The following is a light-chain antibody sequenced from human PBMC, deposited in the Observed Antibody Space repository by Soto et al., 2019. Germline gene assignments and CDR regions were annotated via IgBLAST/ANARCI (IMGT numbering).Light chain of an antibody. J-gene: IGLJ3*02. CDR3: AAWDDSLSGRV. V-gene: IGLV1-47*01. Sequence: QPVLTQPPSASGTPGQRVTISCSGSSSNIANNYVSWFQHYPGTAPRLLIYRNDQRPSGVPDRFSGSKSGTSASLAISGLRSDDEADYFCAAWDDSLSGRVFGAGTQLTVL. CDR1: SSNIANNY. CDR2: RND.